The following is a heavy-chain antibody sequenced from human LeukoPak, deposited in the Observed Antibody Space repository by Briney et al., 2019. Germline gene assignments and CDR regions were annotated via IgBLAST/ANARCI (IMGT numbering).Heavy chain of an antibody. V-gene: IGHV3-64*01. J-gene: IGHJ4*02. Sequence: GGSLRLSCAASGFTFSSYAMHWVRQAPGKGLEYVSAISRNGGSTYYANSVRGRFTISRDNSKNTLYLQMGSLRAEDMAVYYCARDWLLDYWGQGTLVTVSS. CDR1: GFTFSSYA. CDR3: ARDWLLDY. D-gene: IGHD3-9*01. CDR2: ISRNGGST.